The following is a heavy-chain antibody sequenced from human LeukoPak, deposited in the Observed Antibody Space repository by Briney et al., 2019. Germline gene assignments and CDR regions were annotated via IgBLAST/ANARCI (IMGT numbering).Heavy chain of an antibody. J-gene: IGHJ4*02. CDR3: AKDNYNSSPGYFDY. CDR2: IRYDGSNK. CDR1: GFTFNIYA. Sequence: GGSLRLSCAASGFTFNIYAMHWARQAPGKGLEWVAFIRYDGSNKYYADSVKGRFTISRDNSKNMLYLQMNSLKPEDTAVYYCAKDNYNSSPGYFDYWGQGTLVTVSS. D-gene: IGHD6-13*01. V-gene: IGHV3-30*02.